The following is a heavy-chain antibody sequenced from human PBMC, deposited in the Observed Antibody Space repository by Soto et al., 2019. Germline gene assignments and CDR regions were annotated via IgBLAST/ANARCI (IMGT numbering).Heavy chain of an antibody. Sequence: QVQLQESGPGLVKPSETLSLTCTVSGGSISSYYWSWIRQPPGKGLEWIGYIFYSGSTNYNPSLKTRATISGYTSKNQFSMNLSSVNAADTAVYDWARRRDAYTSFDCGGQGTLVTVSS. CDR1: GGSISSYY. CDR2: IFYSGST. CDR3: ARRRDAYTSFDC. J-gene: IGHJ4*02. D-gene: IGHD3-16*01. V-gene: IGHV4-59*08.